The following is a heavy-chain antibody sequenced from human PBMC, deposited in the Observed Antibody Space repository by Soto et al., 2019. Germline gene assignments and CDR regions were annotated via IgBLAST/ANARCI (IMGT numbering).Heavy chain of an antibody. J-gene: IGHJ5*02. D-gene: IGHD1-20*01. CDR1: GGSISSYY. Sequence: SETLSLTCTVSGGSISSYYWSWIQQPPGKGLEWIGYIYYSGSANYNPSLKSRVTISVDTSKNQFSLNLSSVTAADTAVYYCAREPIRGNWFDPWGQGTLVTVSS. CDR3: AREPIRGNWFDP. CDR2: IYYSGSA. V-gene: IGHV4-59*01.